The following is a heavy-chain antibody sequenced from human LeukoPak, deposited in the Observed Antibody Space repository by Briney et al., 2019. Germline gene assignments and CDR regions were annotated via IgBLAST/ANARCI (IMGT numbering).Heavy chain of an antibody. V-gene: IGHV1-18*01. Sequence: GASVKVSCKASGYIITKYGFSWVRQAPGQGLEWMGWINSNNGHTKYSHNLQGRVTLTTDSSTSTAYMELRSLRSNDTAVYYCARQNPPPYGGYDLFDYWGQGTVVTVSS. J-gene: IGHJ4*02. CDR3: ARQNPPPYGGYDLFDY. CDR2: INSNNGHT. CDR1: GYIITKYG. D-gene: IGHD5-12*01.